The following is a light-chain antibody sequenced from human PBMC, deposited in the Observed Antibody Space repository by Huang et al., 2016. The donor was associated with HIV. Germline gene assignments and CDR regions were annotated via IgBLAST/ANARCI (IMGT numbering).Light chain of an antibody. CDR2: GAS. Sequence: DIQMTQSPSSLSASVGDRVTITCRASQGIRNFVAWYQQKPGKPTKLLIYGASTLDSGVPSRFSGGGSETEFTLTIRSLQTEDVATYYCQKYSNDPRAFGQGTRVDIK. V-gene: IGKV1-27*01. J-gene: IGKJ1*01. CDR1: QGIRNF. CDR3: QKYSNDPRA.